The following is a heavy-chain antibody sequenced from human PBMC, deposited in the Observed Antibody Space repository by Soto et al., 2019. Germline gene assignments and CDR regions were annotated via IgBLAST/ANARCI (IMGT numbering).Heavy chain of an antibody. Sequence: SETLSLTCTVSGGSISDRSSYWGWIRQPPGKGLEWIGHMFHSGNTYYNTSLKSRVTISVDTSKNQFSLRLNFVTAADTAVYYCARLSRGMRCFDNWGQGALVTVSS. J-gene: IGHJ4*02. CDR2: MFHSGNT. CDR3: ARLSRGMRCFDN. CDR1: GGSISDRSSY. D-gene: IGHD3-16*01. V-gene: IGHV4-39*01.